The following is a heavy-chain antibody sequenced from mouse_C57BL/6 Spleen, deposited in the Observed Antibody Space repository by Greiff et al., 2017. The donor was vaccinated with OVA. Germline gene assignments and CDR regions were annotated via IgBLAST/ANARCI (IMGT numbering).Heavy chain of an antibody. CDR2: IYPGNSDT. J-gene: IGHJ1*03. CDR3: TRRWYDYDEWYFDV. V-gene: IGHV1-5*01. Sequence: VQLQQSGTVLARPGASVKMSCKTSGYTFTSYWMHWVKQRPGQGLEWIGAIYPGNSDTSYNQKFKGKAKLTAVTSASTAYMELSSLTKEDSAVYYCTRRWYDYDEWYFDVWGTGTTVTVSS. CDR1: GYTFTSYW. D-gene: IGHD2-4*01.